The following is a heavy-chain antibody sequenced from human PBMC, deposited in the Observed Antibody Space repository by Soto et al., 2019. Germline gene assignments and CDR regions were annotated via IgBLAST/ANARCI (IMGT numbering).Heavy chain of an antibody. CDR2: IYYSGST. V-gene: IGHV4-31*03. CDR1: GGSISSGGYY. J-gene: IGHJ6*02. D-gene: IGHD3-22*01. Sequence: QVQLQESGPGLVKPSQTLSLTCTVSGGSISSGGYYWSWIRQHPGKGLEWIGYIYYSGSTYYNPSLKSRVTISVDTSKHQFSLKLSSVTAADTAVYYCARGSGYYMTYYYYGMDVWGQGTTVTVSS. CDR3: ARGSGYYMTYYYYGMDV.